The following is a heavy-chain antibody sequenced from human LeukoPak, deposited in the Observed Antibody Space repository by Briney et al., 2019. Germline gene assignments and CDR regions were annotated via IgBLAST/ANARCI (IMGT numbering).Heavy chain of an antibody. CDR3: RGGPCDCSGGSCYSDYMDV. D-gene: IGHD2-15*01. Sequence: PSETLSLTCAVYGGSFSGYYWSWLRQPPGQGREGCGEVNHSESNNYHTSLKRRVTISDATSKNPFSLTLSLVTAAATALYCCRGGPCDCSGGSCYSDYMDVWGKGGTVSVCS. CDR1: GGSFSGYY. CDR2: VNHSESN. J-gene: IGHJ6*03. V-gene: IGHV4-34*01.